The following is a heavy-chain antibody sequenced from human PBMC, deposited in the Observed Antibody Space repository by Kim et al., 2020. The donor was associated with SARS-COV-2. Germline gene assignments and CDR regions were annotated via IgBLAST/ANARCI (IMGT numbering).Heavy chain of an antibody. V-gene: IGHV1-3*01. J-gene: IGHJ5*02. CDR1: GYTFTSYA. CDR3: ARAQYDILTGYYSNWFDP. Sequence: ASVKVSCKASGYTFTSYAMHWVRQAPGQRLEWMGWINAGNGNTKYSQKFQGRVTITRDTSASTAYMELSSLRSEDTAVYYCARAQYDILTGYYSNWFDPWGQGTLVTVSS. CDR2: INAGNGNT. D-gene: IGHD3-9*01.